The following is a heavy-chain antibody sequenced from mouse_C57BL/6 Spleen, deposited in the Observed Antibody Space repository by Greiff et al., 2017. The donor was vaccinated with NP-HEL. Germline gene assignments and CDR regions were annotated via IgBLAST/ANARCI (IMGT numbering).Heavy chain of an antibody. CDR1: GFTFSDFY. CDR2: SRNKANDYTT. CDR3: ARDAPPYYYGSSTGYFDV. Sequence: EVQVVESGGGLVQSGRSLRLSCATSGFTFSDFYMEWVRQAPGKGLEWIAASRNKANDYTTEYSASVKGRFIVSRDTSQSILYLQMNALRAEDTAIYYCARDAPPYYYGSSTGYFDVWGTGTTVTVSS. V-gene: IGHV7-1*01. D-gene: IGHD1-1*01. J-gene: IGHJ1*03.